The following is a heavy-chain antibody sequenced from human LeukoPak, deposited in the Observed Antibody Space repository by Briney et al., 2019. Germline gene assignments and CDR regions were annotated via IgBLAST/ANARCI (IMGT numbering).Heavy chain of an antibody. J-gene: IGHJ4*02. CDR2: ISSSSSTI. V-gene: IGHV3-48*01. CDR3: ARERIAAAGMGDYFDY. D-gene: IGHD6-13*01. CDR1: GFTFSSYS. Sequence: PGGSLRLSCAASGFTFSSYSMNWVRQAPGKGLEWVSYISSSSSTIYYADSMKGRFTISRDNAKNSLYLQMNSLRAEDTAVYYCARERIAAAGMGDYFDYWGQGTLVTVSS.